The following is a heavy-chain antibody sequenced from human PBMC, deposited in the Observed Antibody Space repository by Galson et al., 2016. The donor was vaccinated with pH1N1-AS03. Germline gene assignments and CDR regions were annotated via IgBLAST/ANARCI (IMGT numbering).Heavy chain of an antibody. CDR1: GYSISSGFH. V-gene: IGHV4-38-2*01. Sequence: SETLSLTCAVSGYSISSGFHWAWIRQPPGKGLEWIGSIYYSGSTYYNPSLKSRVTISVDTSKNQFSLKLSSVTAADTAVYYCARLEVAGTWGDYWGQGTLVTVSS. CDR3: ARLEVAGTWGDY. D-gene: IGHD6-19*01. J-gene: IGHJ4*02. CDR2: IYYSGST.